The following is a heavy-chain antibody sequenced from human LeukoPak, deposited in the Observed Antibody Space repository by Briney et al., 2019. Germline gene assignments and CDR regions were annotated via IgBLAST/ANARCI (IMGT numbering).Heavy chain of an antibody. J-gene: IGHJ6*02. Sequence: PGGSLRLSCAASGFTFSSYAMSWVRQAPGKGLEWVSAISGSGGSTYYADSVKGRFTISRDNAKNSLYLQMNSLRAEDTAVYYCARLGYGPYGMDVWGQRTTVTVSS. CDR2: ISGSGGST. CDR1: GFTFSSYA. V-gene: IGHV3-23*01. CDR3: ARLGYGPYGMDV. D-gene: IGHD3-16*01.